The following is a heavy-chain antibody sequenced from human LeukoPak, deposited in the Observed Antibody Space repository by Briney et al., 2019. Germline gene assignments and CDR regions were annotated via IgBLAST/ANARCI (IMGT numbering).Heavy chain of an antibody. CDR3: AKASHYDFWGAYGD. CDR2: IRYDGNNK. J-gene: IGHJ4*02. D-gene: IGHD3-3*01. Sequence: PGGSLRLSCAASGFTFNSYGMHWVRQAPGKGLEWVAFIRYDGNNKYYADSVKGRFTISRDNSKNTLYLQVNSLRAEDTAVYYCAKASHYDFWGAYGDWGQGTLVTVSS. CDR1: GFTFNSYG. V-gene: IGHV3-30*02.